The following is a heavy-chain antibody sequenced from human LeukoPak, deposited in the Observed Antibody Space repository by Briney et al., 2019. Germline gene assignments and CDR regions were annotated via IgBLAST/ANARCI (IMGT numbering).Heavy chain of an antibody. V-gene: IGHV4-34*01. D-gene: IGHD4-23*01. J-gene: IGHJ5*02. CDR3: ARQRWPRTSNWFDP. Sequence: PSETLSLTCAVYGGSFSGYYWSWIRQPPGKGLEWIGEINHSGSTNYNPSLKSRVTISVDASKNQFSLKLSSVTAADTAVYYCARQRWPRTSNWFDPWGQGTLVTVSS. CDR2: INHSGST. CDR1: GGSFSGYY.